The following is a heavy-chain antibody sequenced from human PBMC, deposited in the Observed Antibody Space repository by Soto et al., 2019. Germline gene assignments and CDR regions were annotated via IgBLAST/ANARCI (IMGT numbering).Heavy chain of an antibody. J-gene: IGHJ6*02. V-gene: IGHV1-69*01. D-gene: IGHD1-26*01. CDR3: ARVGHITNYGRAG. CDR2: IIPVFGTS. CDR1: GGTFSSYP. Sequence: QVPLVQSGAEVKMPGSSVTVSCEASGGTFSSYPINWVRQAPGQGLAWMGGIIPVFGTSNYAQKFQGRVTITAGDSTSRAYREPRSLRSEDTGVDECARVGHITNYGRAGRGQGTTATFSS.